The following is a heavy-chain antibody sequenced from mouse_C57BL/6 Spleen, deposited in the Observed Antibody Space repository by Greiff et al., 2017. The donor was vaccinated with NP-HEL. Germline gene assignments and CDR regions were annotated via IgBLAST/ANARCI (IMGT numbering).Heavy chain of an antibody. Sequence: EVNVVESGGGLVKPGGSLKLSCAASGFTFSDYGMHWVRQAPEKGLEWVAYISSGSSTIYYADTVKGRFTISRDNAKNTLFLQMTSLRSEDTAMYYCARRGPITTVVATGNYFDYWGQGTTLTVSS. CDR1: GFTFSDYG. CDR3: ARRGPITTVVATGNYFDY. CDR2: ISSGSSTI. J-gene: IGHJ2*01. D-gene: IGHD1-1*01. V-gene: IGHV5-17*01.